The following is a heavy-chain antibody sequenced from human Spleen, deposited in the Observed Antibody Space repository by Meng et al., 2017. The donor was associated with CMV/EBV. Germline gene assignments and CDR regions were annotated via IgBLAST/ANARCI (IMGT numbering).Heavy chain of an antibody. CDR3: ARGPPLRYFDWPSYDY. J-gene: IGHJ4*02. CDR1: GGSISSGDYY. D-gene: IGHD3-9*01. CDR2: IYYSGST. V-gene: IGHV4-30-4*08. Sequence: DYGPGLGKPSQHLSLTCTVSGGSISSGDYYWSWIRQPPGKGLEWIGYIYYSGSTYYNPSLKSRVTISVDTSKNQFSLKLSSVTAADTAVYYCARGPPLRYFDWPSYDYWGQGTLVTVSS.